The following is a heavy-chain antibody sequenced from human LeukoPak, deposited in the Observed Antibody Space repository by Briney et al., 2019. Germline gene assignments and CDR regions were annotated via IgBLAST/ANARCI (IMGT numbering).Heavy chain of an antibody. Sequence: GGSLRLSCAASGFTFSSYAMHWVRQAPGKGLEWVSAISGSGGSTYYADSVKGRFTISRDNSKNTLYLQMNSLRAEDTAVYYCAKGLSSGWFYDNWFDPWGQGTLVTVSS. CDR1: GFTFSSYA. D-gene: IGHD6-19*01. CDR2: ISGSGGST. V-gene: IGHV3-23*01. J-gene: IGHJ5*02. CDR3: AKGLSSGWFYDNWFDP.